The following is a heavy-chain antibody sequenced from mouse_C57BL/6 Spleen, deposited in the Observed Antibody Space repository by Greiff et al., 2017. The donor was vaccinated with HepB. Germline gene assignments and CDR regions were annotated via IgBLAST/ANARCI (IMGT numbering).Heavy chain of an antibody. CDR2: INPNNGGT. CDR1: GYTFTDYY. Sequence: VQLQQSGPELVKPGASVKISCKASGYTFTDYYMNWVKQSHGKSLEWIGDINPNNGGTSYNQKFKGKATLTVDKSSSTAYMELRSLTSEDSAVYYCARRQLRLRSFDYWGQGTTLTVSS. CDR3: ARRQLRLRSFDY. J-gene: IGHJ2*01. V-gene: IGHV1-26*01. D-gene: IGHD3-2*02.